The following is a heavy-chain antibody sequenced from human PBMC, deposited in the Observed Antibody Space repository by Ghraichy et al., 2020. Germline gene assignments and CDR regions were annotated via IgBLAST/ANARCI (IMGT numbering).Heavy chain of an antibody. CDR1: GGSISSYY. V-gene: IGHV4-59*01. D-gene: IGHD3-3*01. Sequence: SETLSLTCTVSGGSISSYYWSWIRQPPGKGLEWIGYIYYSGSTNYNPSLKSRVTISVDTSKNQFSLKLSSVTAADTAVYYCARGYYDFWSGYYPGGYFDYWGQGTLVTVSS. J-gene: IGHJ4*02. CDR3: ARGYYDFWSGYYPGGYFDY. CDR2: IYYSGST.